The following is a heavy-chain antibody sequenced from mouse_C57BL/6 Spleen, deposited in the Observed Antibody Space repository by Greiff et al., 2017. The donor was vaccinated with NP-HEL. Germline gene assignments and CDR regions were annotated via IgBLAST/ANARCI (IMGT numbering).Heavy chain of an antibody. Sequence: QVQLQQPGAELVKPGASVKLSCKASGYTFTSYWMQWVKQRPGQGLEWIGEIDPSDSYTTYNQKFKGKTTLTVDTSSSTAYMQLSSLTSEDSAVYYCASWDAFADWGQGTLVTVSA. J-gene: IGHJ3*01. CDR1: GYTFTSYW. V-gene: IGHV1-50*01. CDR3: ASWDAFAD. CDR2: IDPSDSYT. D-gene: IGHD4-1*01.